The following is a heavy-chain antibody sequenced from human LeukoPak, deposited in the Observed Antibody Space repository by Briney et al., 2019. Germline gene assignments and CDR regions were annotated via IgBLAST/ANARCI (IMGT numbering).Heavy chain of an antibody. J-gene: IGHJ4*02. V-gene: IGHV3-33*01. D-gene: IGHD3-16*01. Sequence: PGGSLRLSCAASGFIFSTYGMHWVRQAPGKGLEWVTAILNDGSHKFTADSVQGRFTISRDNSQNTLYLQMNSLRAEDTAVYYCARTGYGYNYFDYWGQGTLVTVSS. CDR3: ARTGYGYNYFDY. CDR2: ILNDGSHK. CDR1: GFIFSTYG.